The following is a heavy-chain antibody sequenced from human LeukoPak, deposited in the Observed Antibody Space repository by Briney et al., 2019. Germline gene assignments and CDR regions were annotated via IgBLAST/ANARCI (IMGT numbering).Heavy chain of an antibody. D-gene: IGHD4-23*01. J-gene: IGHJ4*02. CDR2: INAGNGNT. CDR3: AREGATVVYFDY. V-gene: IGHV1-3*01. Sequence: GASVKVSCKTSGYSFTSYAMRWVRQAPGQRLEWMGGINAGNGNTKYSQKFQGRVTITRDTSASTAYMELSSLRSEDTAVYYCAREGATVVYFDYWGQGTLVTVSS. CDR1: GYSFTSYA.